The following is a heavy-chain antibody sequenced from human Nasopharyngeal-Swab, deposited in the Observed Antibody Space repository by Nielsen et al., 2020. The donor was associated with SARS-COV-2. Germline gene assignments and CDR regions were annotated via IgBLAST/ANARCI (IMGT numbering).Heavy chain of an antibody. CDR2: ISSSSSTI. V-gene: IGHV3-48*04. Sequence: GESLKISCAASGVNFSSYSMNWVRPAPGKGVGRVSYISSSSSTIYYANSVKGRLTISRDNAKNSLYLQMNSLRAEDTAVYYCARGPGAVRFLEWLPNYYYYGMDVWGQGTTVTVSS. D-gene: IGHD3-3*01. J-gene: IGHJ6*02. CDR3: ARGPGAVRFLEWLPNYYYYGMDV. CDR1: GVNFSSYS.